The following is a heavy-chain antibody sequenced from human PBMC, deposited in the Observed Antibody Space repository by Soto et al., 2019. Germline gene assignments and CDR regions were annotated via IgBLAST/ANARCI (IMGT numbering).Heavy chain of an antibody. V-gene: IGHV3-33*01. CDR3: AREHLRFLEWFDY. CDR1: GFTFSSYG. CDR2: IWYDGSNK. D-gene: IGHD3-3*01. Sequence: QVQLVESGGGVVQPGRSPRLSCAASGFTFSSYGIHWVRQAPGKGLEWVAVIWYDGSNKYYADSVKGRFTISRDNSKNTLYLQMNSLRAEDTAVYYCAREHLRFLEWFDYWGQGTLVTVSS. J-gene: IGHJ4*02.